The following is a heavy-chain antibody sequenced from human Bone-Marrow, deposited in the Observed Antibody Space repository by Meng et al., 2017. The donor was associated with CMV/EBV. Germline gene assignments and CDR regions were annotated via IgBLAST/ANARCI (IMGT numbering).Heavy chain of an antibody. CDR2: IRYDGSNK. CDR1: GFTFSSYG. CDR3: AKDEAVPAGGFYAFDS. J-gene: IGHJ3*02. D-gene: IGHD2-2*01. V-gene: IGHV3-30*02. Sequence: GGSLRLSCAASGFTFSSYGMHWVRQAPGKGLEWVAFIRYDGSNKYYADSVKGRFTISRDNSKNTLYLQMNSLRAEDTAVYYCAKDEAVPAGGFYAFDSWGQGTMVTVSS.